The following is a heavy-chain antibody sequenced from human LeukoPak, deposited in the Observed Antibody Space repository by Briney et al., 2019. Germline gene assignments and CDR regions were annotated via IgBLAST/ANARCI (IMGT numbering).Heavy chain of an antibody. J-gene: IGHJ6*02. CDR1: GFTFRTYW. V-gene: IGHV3-7*01. D-gene: IGHD6-13*01. CDR3: ARAEVEGSWSTFHYFYGMDV. CDR2: INQDGDEK. Sequence: GGSLRLSCTASGFTFRTYWMNWVRQAPGKGLEWVAKINQDGDEKYYVGSVQGRFTISRDNANASVFLKLSSLRAEDTGVYYCARAEVEGSWSTFHYFYGMDVWGQGTTVTVSS.